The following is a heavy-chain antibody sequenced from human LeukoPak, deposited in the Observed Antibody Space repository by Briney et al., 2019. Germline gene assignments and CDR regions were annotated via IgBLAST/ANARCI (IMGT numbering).Heavy chain of an antibody. CDR2: INSDGSST. Sequence: PGGSLRLSCAASGFTFSSYWMHWVRQAPGKGLVWVSRINSDGSSTSYADSVKGRFTISRDNAKNTLYLQMNSLRAEDTAVYYCARVRGSSWYLYYYYYYYMDVWGKGTTVTVSS. D-gene: IGHD6-13*01. CDR1: GFTFSSYW. J-gene: IGHJ6*03. CDR3: ARVRGSSWYLYYYYYYYMDV. V-gene: IGHV3-74*01.